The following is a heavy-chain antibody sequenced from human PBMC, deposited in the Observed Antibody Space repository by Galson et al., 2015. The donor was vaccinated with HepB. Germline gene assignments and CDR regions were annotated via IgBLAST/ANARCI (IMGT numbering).Heavy chain of an antibody. Sequence: SLRLSCAGSGFTFSSYWMSWVRQAPGKGLEWVANIKQDGSEKYYVDSVKGRFTISRDNAKNSLYLQMNSLRAEDTAVYYCAAEQSSSSGNYGMDVWGQGTTVTVSS. CDR2: IKQDGSEK. V-gene: IGHV3-7*03. D-gene: IGHD6-6*01. J-gene: IGHJ6*02. CDR3: AAEQSSSSGNYGMDV. CDR1: GFTFSSYW.